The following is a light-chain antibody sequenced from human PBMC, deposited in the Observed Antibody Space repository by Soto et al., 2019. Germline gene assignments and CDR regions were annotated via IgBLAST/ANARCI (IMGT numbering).Light chain of an antibody. CDR2: AAS. V-gene: IGKV1-9*01. CDR1: QGISSY. CDR3: RHLNSYPLT. J-gene: IGKJ4*01. Sequence: IQLTQSPSSMYTSVVDRVTITCRASQGISSYLAWYQQKPGKAPKLLIYAASTLQSGVPSRFSGSGSGTDFTLTISSLQPEDVATYYCRHLNSYPLTFGGGTKVDIK.